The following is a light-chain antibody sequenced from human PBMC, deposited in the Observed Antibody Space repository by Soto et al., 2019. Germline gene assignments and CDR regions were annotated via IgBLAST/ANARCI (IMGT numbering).Light chain of an antibody. J-gene: IGKJ3*01. CDR2: AAS. Sequence: AIQMTQSPSSLSASVGDRGNITCRASQAIRNDLGWYQQKPGKAPNLLIFAASRLQVGVPSRFSGSGSGTDFTLTISSLQPEDFATYFCLQNYNYPHTVGPGTKVDI. CDR3: LQNYNYPHT. V-gene: IGKV1-6*01. CDR1: QAIRND.